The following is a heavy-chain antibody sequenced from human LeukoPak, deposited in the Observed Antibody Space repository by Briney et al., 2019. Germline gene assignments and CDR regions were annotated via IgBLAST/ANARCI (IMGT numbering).Heavy chain of an antibody. J-gene: IGHJ6*04. Sequence: PGGSLRLSCAVSGFTLSSSWMTWVRQAPGKGLEWLATIKEDGSEKYYVDSVKGRFTISRDNAKNSLYLQMNSLRAEDTAVYFCARDRISSWGKGTTVTVSS. CDR3: ARDRISS. CDR2: IKEDGSEK. V-gene: IGHV3-7*01. D-gene: IGHD3-10*01. CDR1: GFTLSSSW.